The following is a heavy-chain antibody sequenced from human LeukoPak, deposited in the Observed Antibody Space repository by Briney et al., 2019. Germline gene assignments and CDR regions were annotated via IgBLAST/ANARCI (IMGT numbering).Heavy chain of an antibody. CDR2: ISWNSGGI. CDR3: AARIAAAQFYY. D-gene: IGHD6-13*01. J-gene: IGHJ4*02. V-gene: IGHV3-9*01. Sequence: PGGSLRLSCAASGFTFDDYAMHWVRQAPGKGLEWVSGISWNSGGIGYADSVKGRFTISRDNAKRSLYLQMNSLRAEDTALYYCAARIAAAQFYYWGQGTLVTVSS. CDR1: GFTFDDYA.